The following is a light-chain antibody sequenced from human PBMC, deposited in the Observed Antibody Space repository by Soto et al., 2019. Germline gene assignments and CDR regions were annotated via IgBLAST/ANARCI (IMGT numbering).Light chain of an antibody. J-gene: IGKJ2*01. CDR1: QSISTW. Sequence: DIQMTQSPSTLSASIGDRVTITCRASQSISTWLAWYQQKPGKAPKLLIYDASSLESGVPSRFSGSRSGTAFTLNISSLQPDDFATYYCQQYNSYPGTFGQGTKLEIK. V-gene: IGKV1-5*01. CDR2: DAS. CDR3: QQYNSYPGT.